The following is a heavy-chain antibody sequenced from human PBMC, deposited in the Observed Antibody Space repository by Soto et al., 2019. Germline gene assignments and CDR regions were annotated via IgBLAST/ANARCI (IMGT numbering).Heavy chain of an antibody. CDR1: GYTFTSYY. D-gene: IGHD4-17*01. CDR2: INPSGGSP. Sequence: QVQLVQSGAEVKKPGASVKVSCKASGYTFTSYYMHWVRQAPGQGLEWMGIINPSGGSPSYAQKFQGRVTMNRDTSTSTVYMELSSLRSEDTAVYYCARWDYGDTRPYDYWGQGTLVTVSS. V-gene: IGHV1-46*01. J-gene: IGHJ4*02. CDR3: ARWDYGDTRPYDY.